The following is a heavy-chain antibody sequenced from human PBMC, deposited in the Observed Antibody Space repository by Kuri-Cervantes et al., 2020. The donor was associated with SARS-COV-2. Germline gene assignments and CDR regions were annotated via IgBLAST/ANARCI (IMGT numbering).Heavy chain of an antibody. CDR1: GGSSSSYY. V-gene: IGHV4-59*01. CDR2: IYYSGST. J-gene: IGHJ4*02. CDR3: ARTPGDSSKVDY. Sequence: SETLSLTCTVSGGSSSSYYWSWSRQPPGKGLEWIGYIYYSGSTNYNPSLKSRVTTSVDTSKNQFSLRLSSVTAADTAVYYCARTPGDSSKVDYWGQGTLVTVSS. D-gene: IGHD2-21*02.